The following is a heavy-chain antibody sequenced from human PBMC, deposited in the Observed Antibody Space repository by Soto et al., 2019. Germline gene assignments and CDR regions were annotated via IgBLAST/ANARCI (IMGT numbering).Heavy chain of an antibody. CDR2: IYYSGST. Sequence: PSETLSLTCTVSGGSISSYYWTWIRQPPGKGLEWIGYIYYSGSTNYNPSLKSRVTISGDTSKNQFSLKLNSVTAADTAVYYCARGGGVDGFVDYWGRATLVTVSS. J-gene: IGHJ4*02. CDR1: GGSISSYY. V-gene: IGHV4-59*01. D-gene: IGHD3-16*01. CDR3: ARGGGVDGFVDY.